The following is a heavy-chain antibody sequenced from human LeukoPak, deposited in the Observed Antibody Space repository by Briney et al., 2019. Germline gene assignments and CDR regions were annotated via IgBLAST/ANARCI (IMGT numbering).Heavy chain of an antibody. CDR3: ARHPYSSPYFDY. CDR2: IYHSGST. V-gene: IGHV4-30-2*01. Sequence: SETLSLTCTVSGGSISSGGYYWSWIRQHPGKGLEWIGYIYHSGSTYYNPSLKSRVTISVDRSKNQFSLKLSSVTAADTAVYYCARHPYSSPYFDYWGQGTLVTVSS. CDR1: GGSISSGGYY. D-gene: IGHD6-13*01. J-gene: IGHJ4*02.